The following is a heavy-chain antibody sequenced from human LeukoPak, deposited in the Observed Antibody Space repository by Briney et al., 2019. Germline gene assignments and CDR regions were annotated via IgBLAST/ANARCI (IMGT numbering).Heavy chain of an antibody. CDR3: AREGATIWFGELLADY. CDR2: ISAYNGNT. J-gene: IGHJ4*02. Sequence: ASVKACCKASGYTFTSYGISWVRQAPGQGLEWMGWISAYNGNTNYAQKLQGRVTMTTDTSTSTAYMELRSLRSDDTAVYYCAREGATIWFGELLADYWGQGTLVTVSS. CDR1: GYTFTSYG. V-gene: IGHV1-18*01. D-gene: IGHD3-10*01.